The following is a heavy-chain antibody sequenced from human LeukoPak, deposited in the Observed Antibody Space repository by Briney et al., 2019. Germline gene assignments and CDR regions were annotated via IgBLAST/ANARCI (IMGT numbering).Heavy chain of an antibody. CDR3: ARDRALYDSRRGYYYTEDDY. J-gene: IGHJ4*02. CDR1: GFTFDDYG. D-gene: IGHD3-22*01. CDR2: INQDGSEK. V-gene: IGHV3-7*01. Sequence: GGSLRLSCAASGFTFDDYGMSWVRQAPGKGLEWVANINQDGSEKYSVDSVKGRFTISRDNAKSSLYLQMNSLRADDTAVYYCARDRALYDSRRGYYYTEDDYWGQGTLVTVSS.